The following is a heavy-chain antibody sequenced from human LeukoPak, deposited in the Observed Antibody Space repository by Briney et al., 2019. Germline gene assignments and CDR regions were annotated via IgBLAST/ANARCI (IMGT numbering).Heavy chain of an antibody. Sequence: GGSLRLSCAASGFTFDDYAMHWVRQAPGKGLEWVSGIRWNSGSIGYADSVKGRFTISRDNAKNSLYLQMNSLRAEVTALYYCAKDMGWSYGMDVWGQGTTVTVSS. D-gene: IGHD6-19*01. J-gene: IGHJ6*02. V-gene: IGHV3-9*01. CDR1: GFTFDDYA. CDR3: AKDMGWSYGMDV. CDR2: IRWNSGSI.